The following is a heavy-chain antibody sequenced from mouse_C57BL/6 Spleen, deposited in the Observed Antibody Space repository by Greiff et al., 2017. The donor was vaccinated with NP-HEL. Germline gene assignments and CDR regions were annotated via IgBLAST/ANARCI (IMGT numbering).Heavy chain of an antibody. CDR3: ARRADYDENYYAMDY. J-gene: IGHJ4*01. Sequence: QVQLQQPGAELVKPGASVKMSCKASGYTFTSYWLTWVKQRPGQGLEWIGDIYPGSGSTNYNEKFKSKATLTVDTSSSTAYMQLSSLTSEDSAVYYCARRADYDENYYAMDYWGQGTSVTVSS. D-gene: IGHD2-4*01. CDR1: GYTFTSYW. V-gene: IGHV1-55*01. CDR2: IYPGSGST.